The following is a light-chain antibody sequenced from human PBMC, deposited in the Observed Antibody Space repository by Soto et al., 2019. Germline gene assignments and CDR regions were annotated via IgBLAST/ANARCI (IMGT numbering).Light chain of an antibody. CDR2: GTS. CDR3: QQCCSLPGT. V-gene: IGKV3-20*01. J-gene: IGKJ1*01. Sequence: EIVLTQSPGTLSLSPGDRATLSCRASQSINGNYLHWYQQKPGQAPRLLIFGTSSRATGIPDRFIGGGSGTDFTLTISRLETEDFAVDYCQQCCSLPGTFGQGTKVESK. CDR1: QSINGNY.